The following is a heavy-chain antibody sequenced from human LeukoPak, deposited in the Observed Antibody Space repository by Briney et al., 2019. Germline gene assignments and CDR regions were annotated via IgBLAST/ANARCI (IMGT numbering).Heavy chain of an antibody. Sequence: ASVKASCKASGYTFTGYYMHWVRQAPGQGLEWMGWINPNSGGTNYAQKFQGRVTMTRDTSISTAYMELSRLRSDDTAVYYCARGRGDYVWGSYRSSWFDPWGQGTLVTVSS. J-gene: IGHJ5*02. D-gene: IGHD3-16*02. CDR3: ARGRGDYVWGSYRSSWFDP. V-gene: IGHV1-2*02. CDR1: GYTFTGYY. CDR2: INPNSGGT.